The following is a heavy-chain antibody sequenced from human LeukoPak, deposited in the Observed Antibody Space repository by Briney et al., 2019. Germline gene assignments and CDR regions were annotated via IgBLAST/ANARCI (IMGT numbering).Heavy chain of an antibody. CDR1: GYTFTTYY. J-gene: IGHJ4*02. Sequence: ASVKVSCKASGYTFTTYYMHWVRQAPGQGLEWMGWINPNSGGTNYAQKFQGRVTMTRDTSISTAYMELSRLRSDDTAVYYCARDLTYYDILTGYYRKYYFDYWGQGTLVTVSS. D-gene: IGHD3-9*01. CDR3: ARDLTYYDILTGYYRKYYFDY. V-gene: IGHV1-2*02. CDR2: INPNSGGT.